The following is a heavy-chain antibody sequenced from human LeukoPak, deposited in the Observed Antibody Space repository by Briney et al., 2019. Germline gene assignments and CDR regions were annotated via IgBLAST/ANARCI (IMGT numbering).Heavy chain of an antibody. CDR1: GFTFTISA. CDR3: AARCLKGSSAETTIDY. Sequence: GTSVKVSCKASGFTFTISAMQWVRQARGQRLEWVGWIVVGRGNTNYAQKFQERVTITRDMSTSTAYMELSSLRSEDTAVYYCAARCLKGSSAETTIDYWGQGTLVTVSS. D-gene: IGHD6-6*01. CDR2: IVVGRGNT. J-gene: IGHJ4*02. V-gene: IGHV1-58*02.